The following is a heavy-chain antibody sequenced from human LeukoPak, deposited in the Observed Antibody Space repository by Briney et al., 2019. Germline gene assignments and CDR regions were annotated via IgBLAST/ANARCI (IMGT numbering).Heavy chain of an antibody. D-gene: IGHD3-10*01. CDR2: INHSGST. J-gene: IGHJ4*02. CDR3: ARSASLLWFGELLPYYFDY. Sequence: SSETLSLTCAVYGGSFSGYYWSWIRQPPGKGLEWIGEINHSGSTNYNPSLKSRVTISVDTSKNQFSLKLSSVTAADTAVYYCARSASLLWFGELLPYYFDYWGQGTLVTVSS. CDR1: GGSFSGYY. V-gene: IGHV4-34*01.